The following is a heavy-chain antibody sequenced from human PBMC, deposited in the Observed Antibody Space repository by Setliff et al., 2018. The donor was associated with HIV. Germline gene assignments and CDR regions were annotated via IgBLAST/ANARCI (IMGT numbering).Heavy chain of an antibody. CDR2: INPSGGST. D-gene: IGHD6-13*01. CDR1: GYTFTSYY. Sequence: ASVMVSCEASGYTFTSYYMHWVRQAPGQGLEWMGIINPSGGSTSYAQKFQGRVTMTRDTSTSTVYMELSSLRAEDTAVYYCARDQVYWQQLLFDYRGQGTLVTVSS. J-gene: IGHJ4*02. V-gene: IGHV1-46*01. CDR3: ARDQVYWQQLLFDY.